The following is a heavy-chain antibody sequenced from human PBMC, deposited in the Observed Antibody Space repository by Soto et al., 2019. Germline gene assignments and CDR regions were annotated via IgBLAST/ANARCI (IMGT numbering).Heavy chain of an antibody. CDR3: LRGGRGYTRDDVLDA. CDR2: ISTTSNPI. D-gene: IGHD2-2*02. V-gene: IGHV3-21*06. J-gene: IGHJ3*01. Sequence: PGGSLRLSCVDSGFTLSSYSMNWVRRAPGKGLEWVSSISTTSNPIFYADSVRGRFTISRDNAKNSLYLQMNSLRAEDTAVYYCLRGGRGYTRDDVLDAWGQGTMVTVSS. CDR1: GFTLSSYS.